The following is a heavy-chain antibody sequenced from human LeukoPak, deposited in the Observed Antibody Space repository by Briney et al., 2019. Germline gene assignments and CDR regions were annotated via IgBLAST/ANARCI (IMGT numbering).Heavy chain of an antibody. Sequence: GGSLRLSCAASGFTFSSYAMSWVRQAPGKGLEWVSAISGSGGSTYYADSVKGRFTISRDNSKNTLYLQMNSLRAEDTAVYYCANIPRAYDFWSSLYYFDYWGQGTLVTVSS. CDR2: ISGSGGST. V-gene: IGHV3-23*01. J-gene: IGHJ4*02. CDR3: ANIPRAYDFWSSLYYFDY. D-gene: IGHD3-3*01. CDR1: GFTFSSYA.